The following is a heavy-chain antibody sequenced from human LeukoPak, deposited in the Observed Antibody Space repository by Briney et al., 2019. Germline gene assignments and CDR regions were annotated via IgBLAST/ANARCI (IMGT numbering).Heavy chain of an antibody. CDR3: AKETIFGVVTIDY. CDR1: GFTFSSYG. V-gene: IGHV3-30*02. CDR2: IRYDGSNK. Sequence: PGGSLRLSCAASGFTFSSYGMHWVRQAPGKGLEWVAFIRYDGSNKYYADSVKGRFTISRDNSKNTLYLQMNSLRAEDTAVYYCAKETIFGVVTIDYWGQGTLVTVSS. J-gene: IGHJ4*02. D-gene: IGHD3-3*01.